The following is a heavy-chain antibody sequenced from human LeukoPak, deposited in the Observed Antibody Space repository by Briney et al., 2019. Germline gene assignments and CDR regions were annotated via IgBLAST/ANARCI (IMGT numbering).Heavy chain of an antibody. D-gene: IGHD3-10*01. Sequence: GGSLRLSCAASGFTFSSYGMHWVRQAPGKGLEWVAVISYDGSNKYYADSVKGRFTISRDNSKNTLYLQMNSLRAEDTAVYYCAKFYGSGSSHAFDIWGQGTMVTVSS. V-gene: IGHV3-30*18. CDR2: ISYDGSNK. CDR1: GFTFSSYG. CDR3: AKFYGSGSSHAFDI. J-gene: IGHJ3*02.